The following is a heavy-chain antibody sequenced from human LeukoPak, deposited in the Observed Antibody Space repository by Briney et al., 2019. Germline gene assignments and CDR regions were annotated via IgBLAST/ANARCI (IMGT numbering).Heavy chain of an antibody. CDR2: IRYDAKQI. D-gene: IGHD3-10*01. CDR3: AKGAHGWFRELFDY. J-gene: IGHJ4*02. CDR1: GFTFSTYG. V-gene: IGHV3-30*02. Sequence: PGGSLRLSCAASGFTFSTYGMHWVRQAPGKGLEWVAFIRYDAKQIYYVDSVKGRFTISRDISKNTLYLQMNSLRAENTAVYYCAKGAHGWFRELFDYWGQGTLVTVSS.